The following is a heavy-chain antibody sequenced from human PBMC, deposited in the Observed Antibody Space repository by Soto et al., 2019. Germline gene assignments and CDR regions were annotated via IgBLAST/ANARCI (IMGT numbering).Heavy chain of an antibody. CDR2: IIPIFGTA. Sequence: GASVKVSCKASGGTFSSYAISWVRQAPGQGLEWMGGIIPIFGTANYAQKFQGRVTITADESTSTAYMELSSLRSEDTAVYYCARGLAYCGGDCYSIWGQGTMVTVSS. V-gene: IGHV1-69*13. D-gene: IGHD2-21*02. CDR1: GGTFSSYA. J-gene: IGHJ3*02. CDR3: ARGLAYCGGDCYSI.